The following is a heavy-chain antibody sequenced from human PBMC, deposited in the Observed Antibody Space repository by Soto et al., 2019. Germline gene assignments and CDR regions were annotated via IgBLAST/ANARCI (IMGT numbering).Heavy chain of an antibody. J-gene: IGHJ5*02. D-gene: IGHD6-13*01. Sequence: QVQVVESGGGVVQPGRSLRLSCAASGFTFRNYAIHWVRQAPGKGLEWVAVISYDGRNEYYADSVRGRFTISRDNSKNTLFLQMNSLRAEDTAVYYCAKGAGYSRTWTASWGQGTLVTVSS. V-gene: IGHV3-30*04. CDR1: GFTFRNYA. CDR2: ISYDGRNE. CDR3: AKGAGYSRTWTAS.